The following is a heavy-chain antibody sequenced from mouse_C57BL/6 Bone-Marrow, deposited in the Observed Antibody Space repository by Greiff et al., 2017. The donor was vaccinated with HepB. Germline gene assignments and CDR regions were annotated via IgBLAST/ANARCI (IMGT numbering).Heavy chain of an antibody. V-gene: IGHV5-6*01. Sequence: EVHLVESGGDLVKPGGSLKLSCAASGFTFSSYGMSWVRQTPDKRLEWVATISSGGSYTYYPDSVKGRFTISRDNAKNTLYLQMSSLKSEDTAMYYCARHVKLYATDYWGQGTSVTVSS. CDR2: ISSGGSYT. CDR1: GFTFSSYG. J-gene: IGHJ4*01. CDR3: ARHVKLYATDY.